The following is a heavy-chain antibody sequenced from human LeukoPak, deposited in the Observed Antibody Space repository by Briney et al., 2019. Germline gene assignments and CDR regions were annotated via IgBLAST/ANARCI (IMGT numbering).Heavy chain of an antibody. CDR3: GRRYTMAQNLDS. J-gene: IGHJ4*02. D-gene: IGHD1-14*01. CDR2: IRYDGSNK. V-gene: IGHV3-30*02. CDR1: GFTFSSYG. Sequence: GGSLRLSCAASGFTFSSYGMHWVRQAPGKGLEWVAFIRYDGSNKYYADSVKGRFTISRDNSKNTLYLQMNSLRAEDTAVYYCGRRYTMAQNLDSWGQGTLVTVSS.